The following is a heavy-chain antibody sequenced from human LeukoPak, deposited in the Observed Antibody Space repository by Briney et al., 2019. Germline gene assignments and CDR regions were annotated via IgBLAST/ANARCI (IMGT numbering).Heavy chain of an antibody. CDR3: ARDSVQSLGYYDSSGSSGDY. CDR2: INPSGGST. D-gene: IGHD3-22*01. CDR1: GYTFTSYY. V-gene: IGHV1-46*01. Sequence: ASVKVSCKASGYTFTSYYMRWVRQAPGQGLEWMGIINPSGGSTSYAQKFQGRVTMTRDTSTSTVYMELSSLRSEDTAVYYCARDSVQSLGYYDSSGSSGDYWGQGTLVTVSS. J-gene: IGHJ4*02.